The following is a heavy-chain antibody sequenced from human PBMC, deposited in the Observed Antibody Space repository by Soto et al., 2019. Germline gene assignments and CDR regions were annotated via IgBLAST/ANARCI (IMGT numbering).Heavy chain of an antibody. V-gene: IGHV1-69*06. D-gene: IGHD2-2*01. CDR3: ARFTSDYYYYYGMDV. CDR1: GGTFSSYA. Sequence: SVKVSCKASGGTFSSYAISWVRQAPGQGLEWMGGIIPIFGTANYAQKFQGRVTITADKSTSTAYMELSSLRSEDTAVYYCARFTSDYYYYYGMDVWGQGTTVTV. J-gene: IGHJ6*02. CDR2: IIPIFGTA.